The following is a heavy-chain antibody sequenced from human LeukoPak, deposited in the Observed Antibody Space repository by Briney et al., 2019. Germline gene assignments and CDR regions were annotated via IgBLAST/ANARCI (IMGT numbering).Heavy chain of an antibody. Sequence: GGSLRLSCAASGFTFSSYAMSWVRQAPGKGLEWVSAISGSGGSTYYADSVKGRFTISRDNSKNTLYLQMNSLRADDTAVYYCAKATRGSAMVMASSNYFDYWGQGTLVTVSS. CDR3: AKATRGSAMVMASSNYFDY. V-gene: IGHV3-23*01. J-gene: IGHJ4*02. D-gene: IGHD5-18*01. CDR1: GFTFSSYA. CDR2: ISGSGGST.